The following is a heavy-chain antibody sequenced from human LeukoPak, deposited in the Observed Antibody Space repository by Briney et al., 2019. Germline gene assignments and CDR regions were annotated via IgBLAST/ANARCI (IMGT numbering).Heavy chain of an antibody. V-gene: IGHV1-2*02. Sequence: ASVKVSCKASGYTFTGYYMHWVRQAPGQGLEWMGWINPNSGGTNYAQKFQGRVTMTRDTSTSTVYMELSSLRSEDTAVYYCARSGYVGGYHDSSGYDYFDYWGQGTLVTVSS. CDR3: ARSGYVGGYHDSSGYDYFDY. D-gene: IGHD3-22*01. CDR1: GYTFTGYY. CDR2: INPNSGGT. J-gene: IGHJ4*02.